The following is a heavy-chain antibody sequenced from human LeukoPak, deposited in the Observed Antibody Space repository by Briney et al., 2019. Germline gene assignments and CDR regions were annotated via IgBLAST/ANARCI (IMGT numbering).Heavy chain of an antibody. V-gene: IGHV3-49*05. CDR3: ARGDGSSWAFDY. J-gene: IGHJ4*02. CDR2: IRSKAYGGTT. Sequence: KPGGSLRLSCTASGFAFGDYAMTWFRQAPGKGLEWVSFIRSKAYGGTTEYAASVKGRFTISRDDSKSIACLQMNSLKTEDTAVYYCARGDGSSWAFDYWGQGTLVTVSS. CDR1: GFAFGDYA. D-gene: IGHD6-13*01.